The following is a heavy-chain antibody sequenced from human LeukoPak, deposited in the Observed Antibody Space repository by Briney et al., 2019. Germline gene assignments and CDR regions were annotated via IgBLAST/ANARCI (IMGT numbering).Heavy chain of an antibody. CDR3: ARWGIAAAGTYYYYMDV. V-gene: IGHV4-59*12. J-gene: IGHJ6*03. CDR1: GGSISSYY. CDR2: IYYSGST. Sequence: SETLSLTCTVSGGSISSYYWSWIRQPPGKGLEWIGYIYYSGSTNYNPSLKSRVTISVDTSKNQFSLKLSSVTAADTAVYYCARWGIAAAGTYYYYMDVWGKGTTVTVSS. D-gene: IGHD6-13*01.